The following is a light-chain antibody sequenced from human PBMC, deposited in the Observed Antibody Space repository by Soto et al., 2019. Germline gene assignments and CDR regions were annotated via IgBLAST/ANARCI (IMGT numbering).Light chain of an antibody. J-gene: IGLJ3*02. Sequence: QSALTQPASVSGSPGQSITISCTGTSSAVGSYNLVSWYQQHPCKAPKLMIYEVSKRPSGVSNRFSGSKSGNTASLTISGRQAEDEAAYYCCSYAGSSTWVFGGGTKLTVL. CDR1: SSAVGSYNL. CDR2: EVS. CDR3: CSYAGSSTWV. V-gene: IGLV2-23*02.